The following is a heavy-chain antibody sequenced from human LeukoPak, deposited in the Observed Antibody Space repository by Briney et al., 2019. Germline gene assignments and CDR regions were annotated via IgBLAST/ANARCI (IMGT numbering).Heavy chain of an antibody. V-gene: IGHV3-23*01. Sequence: GGSLRLSCAASGFTFSSYAMSWVRKAPGKGLEWVSAISGSGGSTYYADSVKGRFTISRDNSKNTLYLQMNSLRAEDTAVYYCAKGRSIAARGFMVDYWGQGTLVTVSS. CDR2: ISGSGGST. D-gene: IGHD6-6*01. CDR3: AKGRSIAARGFMVDY. J-gene: IGHJ4*02. CDR1: GFTFSSYA.